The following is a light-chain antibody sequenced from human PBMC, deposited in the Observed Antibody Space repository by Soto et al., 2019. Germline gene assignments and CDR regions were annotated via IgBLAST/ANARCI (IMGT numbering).Light chain of an antibody. Sequence: EIVLTQFPATLSLSPGDGATLSCRASQSVSSYLAWYQQKRGQAPRLLIYDSSHGATGVPARFSGSGSGTDFSLIISSLEPEDFAVYYCQQRSVWPLTFGGGTKVEI. V-gene: IGKV3-11*01. J-gene: IGKJ4*01. CDR3: QQRSVWPLT. CDR2: DSS. CDR1: QSVSSY.